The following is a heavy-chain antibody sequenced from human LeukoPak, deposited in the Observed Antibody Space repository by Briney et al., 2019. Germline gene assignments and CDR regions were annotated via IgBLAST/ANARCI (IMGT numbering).Heavy chain of an antibody. J-gene: IGHJ4*02. Sequence: PSETLSLTCTVSGGSISSGSHFWSWIRQPAGKGLEWIGRIYTSGSTNYNPSLKSRVTISVDTTKNQFSLKLSSVTAADTAVYYCARAAAFWSGYQFDYWSQGTLVTVSS. CDR3: ARAAAFWSGYQFDY. V-gene: IGHV4-61*02. CDR2: IYTSGST. CDR1: GGSISSGSHF. D-gene: IGHD3-3*01.